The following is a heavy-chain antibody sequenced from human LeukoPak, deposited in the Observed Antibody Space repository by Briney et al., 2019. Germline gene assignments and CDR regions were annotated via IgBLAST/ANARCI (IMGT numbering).Heavy chain of an antibody. V-gene: IGHV3-30*02. CDR3: ARGDKQLWNLYDY. CDR1: GFTFSSYG. Sequence: PGGSLRLSCAASGFTFSSYGLHWVRQAPGKGLEWVAFIRYHGINKYYADSVKGRFTISRDNAKDSLYLQMNSLRAEDTALYHCARGDKQLWNLYDYWGQGTLVTVSS. J-gene: IGHJ4*02. CDR2: IRYHGINK. D-gene: IGHD5-18*01.